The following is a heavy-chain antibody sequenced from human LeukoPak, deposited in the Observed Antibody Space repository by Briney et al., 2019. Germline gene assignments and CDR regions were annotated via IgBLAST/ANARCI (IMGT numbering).Heavy chain of an antibody. CDR3: ARGLNVREKPGLYYDYYYMDV. V-gene: IGHV3-20*04. Sequence: GGSLRLSCAASGFTFDDYGMSWVRQAPGKGLEWVSGINWDGGSKGYADSVKGRFTISRDNAKNSLYLQMNSLRAEDTALYYCARGLNVREKPGLYYDYYYMDVWGKGTTVTVSS. CDR1: GFTFDDYG. J-gene: IGHJ6*03. CDR2: INWDGGSK. D-gene: IGHD1-14*01.